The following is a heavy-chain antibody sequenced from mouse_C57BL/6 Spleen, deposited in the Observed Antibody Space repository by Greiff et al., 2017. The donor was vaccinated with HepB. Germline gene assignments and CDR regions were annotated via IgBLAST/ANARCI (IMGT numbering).Heavy chain of an antibody. J-gene: IGHJ2*01. CDR1: GYTFPSYW. CDR2: IYPGSGST. CDR3: ARYYYSNYGRDY. D-gene: IGHD2-5*01. Sequence: QVQLQQPGAELVKPGASVKMSCKASGYTFPSYWITWVKQRPGQGLEWIGDIYPGSGSTNYNEKFKSKATLTVDTSSSTAYMQLSSLTSEDSAVYYCARYYYSNYGRDYWGQGTTLTVSS. V-gene: IGHV1-55*01.